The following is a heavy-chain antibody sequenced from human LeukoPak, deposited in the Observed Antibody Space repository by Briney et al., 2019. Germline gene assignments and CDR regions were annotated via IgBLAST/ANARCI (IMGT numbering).Heavy chain of an antibody. CDR1: GYTFTNYY. CDR3: AREPDDSSGSYYDSAEYFQH. D-gene: IGHD3-22*01. CDR2: INPSGGST. V-gene: IGHV1-46*01. J-gene: IGHJ1*01. Sequence: AASVKVSCKASGYTFTNYYMHWVRQAPGHGLEWMGIINPSGGSTSYAQKFQGRVTMTRDTSTSTVYMELSSLRSEDTAVYYCAREPDDSSGSYYDSAEYFQHWGQGTLVTVSS.